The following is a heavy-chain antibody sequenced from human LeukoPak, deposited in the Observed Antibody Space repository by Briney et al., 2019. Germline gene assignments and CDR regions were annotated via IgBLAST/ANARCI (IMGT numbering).Heavy chain of an antibody. Sequence: GGSLRLSCAASGFTFRNYGMHWVRQAPGKGLEWVAVISYDGTIQYYADSVKGRFTISRDNPKNILFLQMNSLRAEDTAVYYCAKGPDLIGRDYFDYWGQGTLVTVSS. CDR1: GFTFRNYG. J-gene: IGHJ4*02. D-gene: IGHD3-16*02. CDR3: AKGPDLIGRDYFDY. V-gene: IGHV3-30*18. CDR2: ISYDGTIQ.